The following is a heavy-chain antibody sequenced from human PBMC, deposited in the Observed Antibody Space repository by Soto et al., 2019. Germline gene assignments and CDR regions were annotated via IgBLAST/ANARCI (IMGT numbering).Heavy chain of an antibody. V-gene: IGHV4-31*03. CDR2: IYYSGST. D-gene: IGHD5-12*01. CDR1: GGSISSGGYY. J-gene: IGHJ6*02. CDR3: ARSIVATITGPPPDYYYYGMDV. Sequence: LSLTCTVSGGSISSGGYYWSWIRQHPGKGLEWIGYIYYSGSTYYNPSLKSRVTISVDTSKNQFSLKLSSVTAADTAVYYCARSIVATITGPPPDYYYYGMDVWGQGTTVTVSS.